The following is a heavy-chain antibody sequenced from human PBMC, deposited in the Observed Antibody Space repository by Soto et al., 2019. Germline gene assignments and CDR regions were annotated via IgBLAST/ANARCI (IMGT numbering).Heavy chain of an antibody. Sequence: ASVKVSCKASGNTHTIYFIHWLRQAPGQGLEWMGWINSVSGGTNYAPRFRGRASMTRDTSSATAFMDLSGLRSDDTAVYYCARGGSYYAHWGQGTLVTVSS. J-gene: IGHJ4*02. V-gene: IGHV1-2*02. D-gene: IGHD3-16*01. CDR2: INSVSGGT. CDR3: ARGGSYYAH. CDR1: GNTHTIYF.